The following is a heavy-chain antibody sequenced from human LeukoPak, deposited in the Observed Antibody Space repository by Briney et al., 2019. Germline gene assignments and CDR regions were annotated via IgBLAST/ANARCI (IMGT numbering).Heavy chain of an antibody. J-gene: IGHJ3*02. CDR2: VYSGGST. CDR3: ARAGYYDSSGFYAPDAFDI. Sequence: GGSLRLSCAASGFTFNTYVMTWVRQAPGKGLEWVSFVYSGGSTYYEDSVKGRFTISRDSSKNTLFLQMNSLRVGDTAVYYCARAGYYDSSGFYAPDAFDIWGQGTVVTVSS. V-gene: IGHV3-53*01. D-gene: IGHD3-22*01. CDR1: GFTFNTYV.